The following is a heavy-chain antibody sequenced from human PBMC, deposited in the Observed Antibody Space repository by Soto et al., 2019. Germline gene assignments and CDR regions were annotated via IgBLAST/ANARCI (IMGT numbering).Heavy chain of an antibody. CDR2: IYYSGST. V-gene: IGHV4-39*01. CDR1: GGSISSSSYY. Sequence: SETLSLTCTVSGGSISSSSYYWGWIRQPPGKGLEWIGSIYYSGSTYYNPSLKSRVTISVDTSKNQFSLKLSSVTAADTAVYYCERQSGYYYLDYWGQGTLVTVSS. D-gene: IGHD3-3*01. CDR3: ERQSGYYYLDY. J-gene: IGHJ4*02.